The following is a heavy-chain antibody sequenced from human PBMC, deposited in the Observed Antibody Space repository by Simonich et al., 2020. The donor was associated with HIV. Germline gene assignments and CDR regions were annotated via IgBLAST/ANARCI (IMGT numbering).Heavy chain of an antibody. CDR1: GGSFSGYY. J-gene: IGHJ3*02. V-gene: IGHV4-34*01. Sequence: QVQLQQWGAGLLKPSETLSLTCAVYGGSFSGYYWSWIRQPPGKGLEWIGDIDDSGSPNYSPSLKRRVTISLDTSKNQFSLKLSSVTAADTAVYYCARHSGYADAFDIWGQGTMITVSS. CDR3: ARHSGYADAFDI. CDR2: IDDSGSP. D-gene: IGHD5-12*01.